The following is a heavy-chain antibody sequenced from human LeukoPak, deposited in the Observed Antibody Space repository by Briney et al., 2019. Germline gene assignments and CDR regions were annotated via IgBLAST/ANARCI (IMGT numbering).Heavy chain of an antibody. J-gene: IGHJ5*02. D-gene: IGHD6-19*01. CDR3: AKCSTSAYTTGWCNWIDP. Sequence: PGGSLRLSCVASGFTFTSDAMNWVRQAPGKGLEWVSSTVSRGTTQYADSVKGRFTVSRDTSKNTLYQQMNSLRADDTAVYYCAKCSTSAYTTGWCNWIDPWGQGTLVTVSS. CDR2: TVSRGTT. V-gene: IGHV3-23*01. CDR1: GFTFTSDA.